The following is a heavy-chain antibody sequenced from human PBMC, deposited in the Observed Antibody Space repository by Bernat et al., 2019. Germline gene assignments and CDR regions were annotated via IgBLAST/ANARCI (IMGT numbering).Heavy chain of an antibody. D-gene: IGHD3-22*01. J-gene: IGHJ6*02. Sequence: QLQLQESGPGLVKPSETLSLTCTVSGGSISSSSYYWGWIRQPPGKGLEWIGSIYYSGSTYYNPSLKSRVTISVDTSKNQFSLKLSPVTAADTAVYYCASYYDSSGYSPSSGYYGMDVWGQGTTVTVSS. CDR2: IYYSGST. CDR3: ASYYDSSGYSPSSGYYGMDV. V-gene: IGHV4-39*01. CDR1: GGSISSSSYY.